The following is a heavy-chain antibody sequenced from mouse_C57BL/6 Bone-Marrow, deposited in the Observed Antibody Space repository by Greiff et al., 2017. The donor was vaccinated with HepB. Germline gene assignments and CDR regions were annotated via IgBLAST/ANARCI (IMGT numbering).Heavy chain of an antibody. J-gene: IGHJ1*03. V-gene: IGHV1-55*01. CDR1: GYTFTSYW. CDR2: IYPGSGST. CDR3: ARRYYGSSWYFDV. Sequence: QVQLQQPGAELVKPGASVKMSCKASGYTFTSYWITWVKQRPGQGLEWIGDIYPGSGSTNYNEKFKSKATLTVNTSSSTAYMQLSSLTSEDSAVYYCARRYYGSSWYFDVWGTGTTVTVSS. D-gene: IGHD1-1*01.